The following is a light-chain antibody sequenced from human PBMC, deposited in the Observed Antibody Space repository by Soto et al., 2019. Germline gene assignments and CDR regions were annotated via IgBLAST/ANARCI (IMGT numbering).Light chain of an antibody. J-gene: IGLJ3*02. CDR3: SSYTTSATWV. Sequence: QSALTQPAFVSGSPGQSNTISCAGTGSDIGVYNYVSWYQHHPGKAPQLIIYEATDRPSGVSDRFSGSKSGNTASLTISGLQAEDEADYYCSSYTTSATWVFGGGTKLTVL. CDR2: EAT. CDR1: GSDIGVYNY. V-gene: IGLV2-14*01.